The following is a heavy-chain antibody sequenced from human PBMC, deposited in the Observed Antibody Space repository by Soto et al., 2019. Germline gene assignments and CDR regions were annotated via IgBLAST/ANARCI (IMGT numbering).Heavy chain of an antibody. Sequence: ASLKVSCKASGYTFTSYGISWVRQAPGQGLEWMGWISAYNGNTNYAQKLQGRVTMTTDTSTSTAYMELRSLRSDDTAVYYCASGGPQESSDPDDYGDYGSSFDIWGQGTMVTVSS. J-gene: IGHJ3*02. CDR3: ASGGPQESSDPDDYGDYGSSFDI. CDR2: ISAYNGNT. D-gene: IGHD4-17*01. V-gene: IGHV1-18*01. CDR1: GYTFTSYG.